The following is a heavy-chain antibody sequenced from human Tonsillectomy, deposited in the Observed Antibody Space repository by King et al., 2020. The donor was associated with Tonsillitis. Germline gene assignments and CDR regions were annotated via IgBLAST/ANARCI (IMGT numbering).Heavy chain of an antibody. CDR2: INHSGST. CDR1: GGSFSGYY. CDR3: ARGPRGYCPNDVSPTGWFDP. D-gene: IGHD2-8*01. Sequence: VQLQQWGAGLLKPSETLSLTCAVYGGSFSGYYWTWIRQPPGKGLEWIGEINHSGSTNYNPSLKSRVTISIDRSKNQFSLKLSSVTAADSAGYYCARGPRGYCPNDVSPTGWFDPWGQGTLVTVSS. J-gene: IGHJ5*02. V-gene: IGHV4-34*01.